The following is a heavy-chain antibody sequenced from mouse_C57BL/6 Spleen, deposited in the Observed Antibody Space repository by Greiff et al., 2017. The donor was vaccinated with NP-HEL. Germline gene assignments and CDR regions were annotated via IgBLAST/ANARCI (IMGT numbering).Heavy chain of an antibody. CDR2: IYWDDDK. Sequence: QVQLKESGPGILQSSQTLSLTCSFSGFSLSTSGMGVGWLRQPSGKGLGWLAHIYWDDDKRYNPSLKSRRTISKDTSRNQVFPNSTSVDTADTATYYCARRAVYYGISGFYDWGEGTTLSVSS. D-gene: IGHD1-1*01. CDR1: GFSLSTSGMG. CDR3: ARRAVYYGISGFYD. J-gene: IGHJ2*01. V-gene: IGHV8-12*01.